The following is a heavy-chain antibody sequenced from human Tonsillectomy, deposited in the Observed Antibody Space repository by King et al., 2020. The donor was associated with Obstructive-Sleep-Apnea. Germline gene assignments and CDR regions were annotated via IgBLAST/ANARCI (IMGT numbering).Heavy chain of an antibody. CDR3: ARAPSYYYDSVFDY. Sequence: VQLVESGGGLVQPGGSLRLSFAASGFTFSSYWMSLVRQAPGKGLEWVANIKQDGSEKYYVESVKGRFTISRDNAKNSLYLQMNSLRAEDTAVYYCARAPSYYYDSVFDYWGQGTLVTVSS. CDR2: IKQDGSEK. D-gene: IGHD3-22*01. CDR1: GFTFSSYW. V-gene: IGHV3-7*01. J-gene: IGHJ4*02.